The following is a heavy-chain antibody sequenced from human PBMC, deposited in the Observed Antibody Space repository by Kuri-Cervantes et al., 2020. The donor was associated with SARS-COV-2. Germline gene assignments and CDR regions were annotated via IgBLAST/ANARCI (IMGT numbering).Heavy chain of an antibody. CDR3: ARDFVEWELLGTHRYFDY. CDR1: GDSVSSNSAA. V-gene: IGHV6-1*01. D-gene: IGHD1-26*01. CDR2: TYYRSKWYN. J-gene: IGHJ4*02. Sequence: SQTLSLTCAISGDSVSSNSAAWNWIRQSPSRGLEWLGRTYYRSKWYNDYAVSVKSRITINPDTSKNQFSLQLSSVTAADTAVYYCARDFVEWELLGTHRYFDYWGQGTLVTVSS.